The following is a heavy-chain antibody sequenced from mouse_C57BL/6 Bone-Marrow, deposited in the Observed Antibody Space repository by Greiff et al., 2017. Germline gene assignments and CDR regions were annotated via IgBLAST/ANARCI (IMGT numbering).Heavy chain of an antibody. J-gene: IGHJ1*03. D-gene: IGHD1-1*01. V-gene: IGHV14-2*01. CDR1: GFNIKDYY. CDR3: ARGPYGRGYFDV. CDR2: IAPEDGDT. Sequence: VQLQQSGAELVKPGASVKLSCTASGFNIKDYYMHWVKQRTEQGLEWIGRIAPEDGDTKYAPKFQGKATITADTSSNTAYLQLSSLTSEDTAVYYCARGPYGRGYFDVWGTGTTVTVSS.